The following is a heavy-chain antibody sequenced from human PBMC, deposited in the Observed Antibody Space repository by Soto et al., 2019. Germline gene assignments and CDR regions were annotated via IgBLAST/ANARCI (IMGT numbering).Heavy chain of an antibody. V-gene: IGHV3-53*02. CDR2: TNGGGYT. Sequence: DVQLVETGGGLIQPAGSLRLSCAASGFTVSDNYMSWVRQAPGKGLEWVSVTNGGGYTDYADSVKGRFTVSRDNSKNTLYLQMTSLRVEDTAVYYCVKDQSEWGQGTLVTVSS. CDR1: GFTVSDNY. CDR3: VKDQSE. J-gene: IGHJ4*02.